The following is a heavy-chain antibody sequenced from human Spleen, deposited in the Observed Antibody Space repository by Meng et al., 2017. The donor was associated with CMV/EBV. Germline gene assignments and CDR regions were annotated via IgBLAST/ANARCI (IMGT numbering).Heavy chain of an antibody. Sequence: GSLRLSCTASGGSISNNNYYWGWIRQPPGKGPEWIGSIFYSGSTYYNPSLKSRVTISVDTSKNQFSLKLSSVTAADTAVYYCARKRVGATHFGPYYFDFWGQGTLVTVSS. CDR2: IFYSGST. V-gene: IGHV4-39*07. CDR3: ARKRVGATHFGPYYFDF. J-gene: IGHJ4*02. CDR1: GGSISNNNYY. D-gene: IGHD1-26*01.